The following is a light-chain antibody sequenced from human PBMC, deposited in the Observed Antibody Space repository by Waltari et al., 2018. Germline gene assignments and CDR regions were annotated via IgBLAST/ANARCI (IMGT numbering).Light chain of an antibody. CDR2: DAV. CDR1: RSDFLLFDS. V-gene: IGLV2-14*03. CDR3: CSYTSSDTYV. Sequence: SALPQPASVSGSPGQSITISCTGTRSDFLLFDSVSWYQHRPGKAPRLIIYDAVKRPSGVSNRFSGSMSGYTASLTISGLQAEDEADYYCCSYTSSDTYVFGSGTTVTVL. J-gene: IGLJ1*01.